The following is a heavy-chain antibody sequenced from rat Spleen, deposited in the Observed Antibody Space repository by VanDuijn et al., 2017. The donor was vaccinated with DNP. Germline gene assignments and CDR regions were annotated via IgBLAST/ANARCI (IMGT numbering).Heavy chain of an antibody. V-gene: IGHV5-20*01. CDR2: ISYDGGST. J-gene: IGHJ4*01. D-gene: IGHD1-11*01. CDR3: TRINYGGYPSYAMDA. CDR1: GFTFSDYY. Sequence: EVQLVESGGGLVQPGRSLKLSCAASGFTFSDYYMAWVRQAPTKGLEWVATISYDGGSTYYPDSVKGRLTISRDSAKSTLYLQMNSLRSEDTATYYCTRINYGGYPSYAMDAWGQGTSVTVSS.